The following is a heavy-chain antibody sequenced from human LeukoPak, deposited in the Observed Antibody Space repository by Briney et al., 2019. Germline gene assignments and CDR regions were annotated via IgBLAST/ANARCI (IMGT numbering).Heavy chain of an antibody. J-gene: IGHJ4*02. D-gene: IGHD3-9*01. CDR1: GYSFNSYW. CDR2: IYPGDSDT. CDR3: ARRLTGYVGYFDY. V-gene: IGHV5-51*01. Sequence: GESLKISCKGSGYSFNSYWIGWVRQMPGKGLEWMGIIYPGDSDTRYSPSFQGQVTISADKSISTVYLQWSSLKASDTAMYYCARRLTGYVGYFDYWGQGTLVTVSS.